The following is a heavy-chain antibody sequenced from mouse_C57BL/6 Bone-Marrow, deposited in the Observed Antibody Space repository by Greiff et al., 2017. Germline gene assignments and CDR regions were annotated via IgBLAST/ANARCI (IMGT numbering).Heavy chain of an antibody. CDR2: ISSGSSTI. Sequence: EVQVVESGGGLVKPGGSLKLSCAASGFTFSDYGMHWVRQAPEKGLKWVAYISSGSSTIYYTDTVKGRFTISRANAKNTLFLQMTSLRSEDTAMYYCARGDYAYEGAWFAYWGQGTLVTVSA. CDR1: GFTFSDYG. CDR3: ARGDYAYEGAWFAY. V-gene: IGHV5-17*01. D-gene: IGHD2-2*01. J-gene: IGHJ3*01.